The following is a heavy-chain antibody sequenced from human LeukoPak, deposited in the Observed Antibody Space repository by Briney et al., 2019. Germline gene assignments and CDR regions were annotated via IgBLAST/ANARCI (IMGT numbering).Heavy chain of an antibody. J-gene: IGHJ6*02. Sequence: GGSLRLSCAASGFTFSSYGMHWVRQAPGKGLEWVAVIWYDGSNKYYADSVKGRFTISRDNSKNTLYLQMNSLRAEDTAVYYCASGGYSYFNYYGMDVWGQGTTVTDSS. CDR3: ASGGYSYFNYYGMDV. CDR2: IWYDGSNK. CDR1: GFTFSSYG. D-gene: IGHD5-18*01. V-gene: IGHV3-33*01.